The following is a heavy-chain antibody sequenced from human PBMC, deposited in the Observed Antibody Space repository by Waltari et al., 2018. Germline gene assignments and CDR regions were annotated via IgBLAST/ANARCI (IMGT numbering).Heavy chain of an antibody. J-gene: IGHJ4*02. D-gene: IGHD6-19*01. Sequence: QVQLQQWGAGLLKPSETLSLTCAVYGGSFSGYYWSWIRQPPGKGLEWIGEINHSGSTNDNPSLKSRGTISVDTSKNQFSLKLSSVTAADTAVYYCARVYSSGWYGRSDWGQGTLVTVSS. CDR1: GGSFSGYY. CDR3: ARVYSSGWYGRSD. CDR2: INHSGST. V-gene: IGHV4-34*01.